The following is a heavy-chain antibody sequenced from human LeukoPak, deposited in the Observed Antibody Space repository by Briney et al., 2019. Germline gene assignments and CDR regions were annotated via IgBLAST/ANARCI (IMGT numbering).Heavy chain of an antibody. Sequence: SETLSLTCAVYGGSFSGYYWSWIRQPPGKGLEWIGEINHSGSTNYNPSLKSRLTISVHTSKNQFSLELSSVTAADTAVYYCARIKCSTSCYKVSNAFDIWGQGTMVTVSS. CDR1: GGSFSGYY. V-gene: IGHV4-34*01. CDR3: ARIKCSTSCYKVSNAFDI. D-gene: IGHD2-2*02. CDR2: INHSGST. J-gene: IGHJ3*02.